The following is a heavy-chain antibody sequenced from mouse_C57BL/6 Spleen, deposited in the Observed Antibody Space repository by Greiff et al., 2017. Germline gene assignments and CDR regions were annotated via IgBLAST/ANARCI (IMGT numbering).Heavy chain of an antibody. J-gene: IGHJ3*01. CDR1: GYTFTSYG. CDR3: ANYYGSSYQLAY. Sequence: QVQLQQSGAELARPGASVKLSCKASGYTFTSYGISWVKQRTGQGLEWIGEIYPRSGYTYYNEKFKGKATLTADKSSSTAYMELHSLTSEDSAVYFCANYYGSSYQLAYWGQGTRVTVSA. CDR2: IYPRSGYT. V-gene: IGHV1-81*01. D-gene: IGHD1-1*01.